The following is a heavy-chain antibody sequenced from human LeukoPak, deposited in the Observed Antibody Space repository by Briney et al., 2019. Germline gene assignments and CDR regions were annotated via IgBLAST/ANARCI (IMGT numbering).Heavy chain of an antibody. CDR2: IFYSGST. J-gene: IGHJ6*03. CDR1: GGSISTSNYY. CDR3: ARGIMIVVWYYYYYYMDV. Sequence: PSETLSLTCTVSGGSISTSNYYWGWIRQPPGKGLEWIGNIFYSGSTNYNPSLKSRVTISVDTSKNQFSLKLSSVAAADTAVYYCARGIMIVVWYYYYYYMDVWGQGTLVTVSS. V-gene: IGHV4-39*07. D-gene: IGHD3-22*01.